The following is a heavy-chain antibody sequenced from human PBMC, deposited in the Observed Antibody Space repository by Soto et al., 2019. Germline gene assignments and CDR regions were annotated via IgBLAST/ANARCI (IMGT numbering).Heavy chain of an antibody. D-gene: IGHD3-22*01. Sequence: EVQLVESGGGLVKPGGSLRLSCAASGFTFSSYSMNWVRQAPGKGLEWVSSISSSSSYIYYADSVKGRFTISRDNAKNSLDLQMTSLRAEDTSVYYCARDRIYDSSGYYYPDYYYYGIDVWVQGTTVTVAS. V-gene: IGHV3-21*01. J-gene: IGHJ6*02. CDR2: ISSSSSYI. CDR1: GFTFSSYS. CDR3: ARDRIYDSSGYYYPDYYYYGIDV.